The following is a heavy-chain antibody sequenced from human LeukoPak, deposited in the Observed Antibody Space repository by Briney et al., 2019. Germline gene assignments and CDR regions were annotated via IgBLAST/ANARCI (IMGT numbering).Heavy chain of an antibody. CDR3: ANQRENYDFWSGYLDYYYMDV. D-gene: IGHD3-3*01. V-gene: IGHV4-34*01. CDR1: GGSFSGYY. J-gene: IGHJ6*03. CDR2: TNHSGST. Sequence: SETLSLTCAVYGGSFSGYYWSWIRQPPGKGLEWIGETNHSGSTNYNPSLKSRVTISVDTPKNQFSLKLSSVTAADTAVYYCANQRENYDFWSGYLDYYYMDVWGKGTTVTVSS.